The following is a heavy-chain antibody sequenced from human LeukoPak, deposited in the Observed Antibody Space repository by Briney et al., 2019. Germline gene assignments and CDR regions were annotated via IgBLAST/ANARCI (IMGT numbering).Heavy chain of an antibody. CDR2: ISSSSSTI. V-gene: IGHV3-48*01. J-gene: IGHJ4*02. Sequence: GGSLRLSCTASGFTFGDYAMSWFRQAPGKGLEWVSYISSSSSTIYYADSVKGRFTISRDNAKNSLYLQMNSLRAEDTAVYYCARDSLTGTTRGDYWGQGTLVTVSS. CDR1: GFTFGDYA. D-gene: IGHD1-7*01. CDR3: ARDSLTGTTRGDY.